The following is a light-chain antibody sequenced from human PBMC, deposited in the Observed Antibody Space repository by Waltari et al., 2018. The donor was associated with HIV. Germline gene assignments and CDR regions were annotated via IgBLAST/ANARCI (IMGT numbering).Light chain of an antibody. V-gene: IGLV2-8*01. J-gene: IGLJ2*01. CDR2: EVT. Sequence: QSALTQPPSASGSPGQSVTISCTGTSSDIGGYNYVSWYQQHPGKAPKLIIYEVTKRPAGRPNRFSGSKSGNTASLTVSGLQAEDEADYCCVSYAGSNTVIFGGGTKLTVL. CDR3: VSYAGSNTVI. CDR1: SSDIGGYNY.